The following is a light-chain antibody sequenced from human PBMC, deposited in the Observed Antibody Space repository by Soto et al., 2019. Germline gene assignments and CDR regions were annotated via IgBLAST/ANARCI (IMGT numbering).Light chain of an antibody. V-gene: IGKV1-39*01. CDR1: QRISSH. CDR3: QQSYSTPRT. CDR2: AAS. J-gene: IGKJ1*01. Sequence: DIQMTQSPPSLSASVGDRVSITCRASQRISSHLNWYQQKLGQAPKLLIYAASNLQSGVPSTFSGSGSGTDFTLTISSLQPEDFATYYCQQSYSTPRTFGQGTKV.